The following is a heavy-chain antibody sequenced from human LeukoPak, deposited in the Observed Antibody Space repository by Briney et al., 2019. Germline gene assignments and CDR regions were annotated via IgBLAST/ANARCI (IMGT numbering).Heavy chain of an antibody. V-gene: IGHV4-39*01. Sequence: SETLSLTCTVSGGSISSGSYYWGWIRQPPGKGLEWIGSIYYSGSTYYNPSLKNRVTISVDTSKNHFSLKLSSVTAADTSVYYCATHVSRYMDVWGKGITVTVSS. D-gene: IGHD3-16*01. CDR1: GGSISSGSYY. CDR2: IYYSGST. CDR3: ATHVSRYMDV. J-gene: IGHJ6*03.